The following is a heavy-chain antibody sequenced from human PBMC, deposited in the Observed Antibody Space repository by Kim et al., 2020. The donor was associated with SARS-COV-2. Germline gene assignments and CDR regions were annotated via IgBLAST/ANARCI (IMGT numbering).Heavy chain of an antibody. J-gene: IGHJ4*02. CDR3: ARDTGYSGYDYFDY. V-gene: IGHV3-7*03. D-gene: IGHD5-12*01. Sequence: VDSGKGRFTISIDNAKNSLYLQMNSLRAEDTAVYYCARDTGYSGYDYFDYWGQGTLVTVSS.